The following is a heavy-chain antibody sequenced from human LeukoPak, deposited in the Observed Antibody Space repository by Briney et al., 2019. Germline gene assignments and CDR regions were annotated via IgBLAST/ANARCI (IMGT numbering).Heavy chain of an antibody. Sequence: ASVKVSCKVSGYTLTELSKHWVRQAPGKGLEWMGGFDPEDGETIYAQKFQGRVTMTEDTSTDTAYMELSSLRSEDTAVYYCATPSHYDTLAYGMDVWGQGTTVTVSS. D-gene: IGHD3-9*01. CDR3: ATPSHYDTLAYGMDV. J-gene: IGHJ6*02. CDR2: FDPEDGET. V-gene: IGHV1-24*01. CDR1: GYTLTELS.